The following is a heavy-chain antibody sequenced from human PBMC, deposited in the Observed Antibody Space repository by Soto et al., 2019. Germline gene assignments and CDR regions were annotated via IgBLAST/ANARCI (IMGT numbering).Heavy chain of an antibody. Sequence: SETLSLTCTVSGGSIGTYYWSWIRQPPGKGLEWIGYIYYSGNTNYNPSLKRRVSISVDTSKNQFSLKLSSVTAADTAVYYCASPTVYYYGSGILAWGQGTLVTVSS. D-gene: IGHD3-10*01. J-gene: IGHJ5*02. CDR2: IYYSGNT. CDR1: GGSIGTYY. V-gene: IGHV4-59*08. CDR3: ASPTVYYYGSGILA.